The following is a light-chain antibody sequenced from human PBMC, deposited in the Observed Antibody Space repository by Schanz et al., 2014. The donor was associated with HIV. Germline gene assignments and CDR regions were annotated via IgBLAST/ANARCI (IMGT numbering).Light chain of an antibody. CDR2: GAS. J-gene: IGKJ3*01. V-gene: IGKV3-20*01. CDR1: QSISTH. CDR3: QHYGSS. Sequence: EIVLTQSPGTLSLSPGEVGTLSCRASQSISTHLAWYQQKPGQAPTLLIYGASRRANGIPDRFSGSGSGTDFTLTISRLEPEDFAVYYCQHYGSSFGPGTKVDIK.